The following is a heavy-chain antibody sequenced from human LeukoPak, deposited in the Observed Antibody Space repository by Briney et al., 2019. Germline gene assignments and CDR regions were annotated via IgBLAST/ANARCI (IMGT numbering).Heavy chain of an antibody. CDR3: VRTDLWDLKYYFDY. CDR1: GGSFSGYY. CDR2: VNHSGST. J-gene: IGHJ4*02. V-gene: IGHV4-34*01. Sequence: SETLSLTCAVYGGSFSGYYWSWIRQPPGKGLEWIGEVNHSGSTNYNPSLKSRVTISADTSKNQFSLKLSSVTAADTAVYYCVRTDLWDLKYYFDYWGQGALVSVSS. D-gene: IGHD1-26*01.